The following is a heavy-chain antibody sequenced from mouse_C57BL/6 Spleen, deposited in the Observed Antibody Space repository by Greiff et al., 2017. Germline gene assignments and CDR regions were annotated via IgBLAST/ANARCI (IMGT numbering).Heavy chain of an antibody. CDR1: GYTFTSYW. V-gene: IGHV1-52*01. D-gene: IGHD3-2*02. Sequence: VQLQQPGAELVRPGSSVKLSCKASGYTFTSYWMHWVKQRPIQGLEWIGNIDPSDSETHYNQKFKDKATLTVDKSSSTAYMQLSSLTSEDSAVYYCARSGQLRRFDYWGQGTTLTVSS. CDR3: ARSGQLRRFDY. CDR2: IDPSDSET. J-gene: IGHJ2*01.